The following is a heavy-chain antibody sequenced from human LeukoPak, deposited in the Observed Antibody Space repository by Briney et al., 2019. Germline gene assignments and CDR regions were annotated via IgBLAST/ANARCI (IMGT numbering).Heavy chain of an antibody. Sequence: SETLSLTCTVSGYSISSGYYWGWIRQPPGKGLEWIGSIYYSGSTYYNPSLKSRVTISVDTSKNQFSLKLSSVTAADTAVYYCARDRSGSSHDFDYWGQGTLVTVSS. CDR2: IYYSGST. CDR3: ARDRSGSSHDFDY. D-gene: IGHD1-26*01. J-gene: IGHJ4*02. CDR1: GYSISSGYY. V-gene: IGHV4-38-2*02.